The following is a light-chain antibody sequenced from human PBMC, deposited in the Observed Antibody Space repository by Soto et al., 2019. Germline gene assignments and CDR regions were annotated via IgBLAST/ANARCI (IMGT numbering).Light chain of an antibody. CDR2: EVS. V-gene: IGLV2-14*01. Sequence: QSALTQPASVSGSPGQSITISCTGTSSDIGGYNYVSWYQQHPGKAPKLLIYEVSNRPSGVSNRFSGSKSGNTASLTIFGLQTEDEADYFCRSYTSRSTLVFGGGTKLTVL. CDR3: RSYTSRSTLV. CDR1: SSDIGGYNY. J-gene: IGLJ2*01.